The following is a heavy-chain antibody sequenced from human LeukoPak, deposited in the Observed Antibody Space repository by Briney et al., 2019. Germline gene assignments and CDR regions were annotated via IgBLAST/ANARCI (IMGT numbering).Heavy chain of an antibody. CDR1: GGTFSSYA. D-gene: IGHD3-10*01. V-gene: IGHV1-18*01. J-gene: IGHJ6*03. CDR3: ARDRGYGSGSYYNVFSPYYYYYYMDV. CDR2: ISAYNGNT. Sequence: ASVKVSCKASGGTFSSYAISWVRQAPGQGLEWMGWISAYNGNTNYAQKLQGRVTMTTDTSTSTAYMELRSLRSDDTAVYYCARDRGYGSGSYYNVFSPYYYYYYMDVWGKGTTVTVSS.